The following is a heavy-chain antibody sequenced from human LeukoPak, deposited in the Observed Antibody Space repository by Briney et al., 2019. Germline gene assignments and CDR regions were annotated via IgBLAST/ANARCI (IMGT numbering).Heavy chain of an antibody. Sequence: MASETLSLTCAVYGGSFSGYYWSWIRQPPGKGLEWIGEINHSGSTNYNPSLKSRVTISVDTSKNQFSLRLSSVTAADTAVYYCARIPKSFYYDSSGYMYYFDYWGQGTLVTVSS. CDR3: ARIPKSFYYDSSGYMYYFDY. V-gene: IGHV4-34*01. CDR2: INHSGST. J-gene: IGHJ4*02. CDR1: GGSFSGYY. D-gene: IGHD3-22*01.